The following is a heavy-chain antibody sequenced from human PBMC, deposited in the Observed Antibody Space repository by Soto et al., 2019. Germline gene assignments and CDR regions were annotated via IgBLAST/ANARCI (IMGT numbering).Heavy chain of an antibody. D-gene: IGHD2-21*02. Sequence: QVQLVESGGGVVQPGRSLRLSCAASGFTFSSYGMHWVRQAPGKGLEWVAVISYDGSNKYYADSVKGRFTVSRDKSXXTLFLQVNSLRAEDTAVYYCAKDKVPVVVTAPFDYWGQGTLVTVSS. CDR3: AKDKVPVVVTAPFDY. CDR1: GFTFSSYG. CDR2: ISYDGSNK. J-gene: IGHJ4*02. V-gene: IGHV3-30*18.